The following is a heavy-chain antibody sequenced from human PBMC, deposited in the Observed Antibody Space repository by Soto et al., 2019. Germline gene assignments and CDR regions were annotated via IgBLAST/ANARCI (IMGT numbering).Heavy chain of an antibody. J-gene: IGHJ4*02. CDR1: GFTFSSYG. CDR2: ISYDGSNK. D-gene: IGHD3-3*01. V-gene: IGHV3-30*18. Sequence: GGSLRLSCAASGFTFSSYGMHWVRQAPGKGLEWVAVISYDGSNKYYADSVKGRFTISRDNSKNTLYLQMNSLRAEDTAVYYCAKAGLGRSDFWSGYWLDYWGQGTLVTVSS. CDR3: AKAGLGRSDFWSGYWLDY.